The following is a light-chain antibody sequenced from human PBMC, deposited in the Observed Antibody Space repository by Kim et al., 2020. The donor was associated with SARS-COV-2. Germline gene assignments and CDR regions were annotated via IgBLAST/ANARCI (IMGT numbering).Light chain of an antibody. V-gene: IGLV3-1*01. J-gene: IGLJ3*02. CDR3: QAWDSSTPNWV. Sequence: SYELTQPPSVSVSPGLTASITCSGDKLGDKYACXYQQKPGQSPVLVIYQDSKRPSGIPERFSGSNSGNTATLTISGTQAMDEADYYCQAWDSSTPNWVFG. CDR2: QDS. CDR1: KLGDKY.